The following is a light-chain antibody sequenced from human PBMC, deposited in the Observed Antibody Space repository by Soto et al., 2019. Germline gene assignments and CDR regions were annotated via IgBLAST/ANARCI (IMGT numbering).Light chain of an antibody. CDR3: QQYNNWPPYT. CDR1: QSVRSN. Sequence: EIVMTQSPATLSVSPGERATLSCRASQSVRSNLAWYQQKPGQAPRLLIYGASTRATGIPARFSGSGSGTDFTLTISSLQSEDFAVYYCQQYNNWPPYTFGQGTKLDIK. J-gene: IGKJ2*01. CDR2: GAS. V-gene: IGKV3-15*01.